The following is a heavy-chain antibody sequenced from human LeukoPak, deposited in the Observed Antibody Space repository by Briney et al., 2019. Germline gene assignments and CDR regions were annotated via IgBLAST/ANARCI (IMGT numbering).Heavy chain of an antibody. J-gene: IGHJ4*02. V-gene: IGHV4-4*02. Sequence: SGTLSLTCAVSGGSISSSNWWSWVRPPPGKGLEWIGEIYHSGSTNYNPSLKSRVTISVDTSKNQFSLRLSSVTAADTAVYYCARHASVAVTNFFDYWGQGTLVTVSS. D-gene: IGHD6-19*01. CDR1: GGSISSSNW. CDR2: IYHSGST. CDR3: ARHASVAVTNFFDY.